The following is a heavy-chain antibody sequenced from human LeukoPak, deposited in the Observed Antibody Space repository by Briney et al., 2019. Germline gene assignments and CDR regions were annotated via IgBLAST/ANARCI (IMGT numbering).Heavy chain of an antibody. D-gene: IGHD1-26*01. CDR1: GGSISSSSYY. J-gene: IGHJ4*02. CDR3: ASWVGSPSEEIDY. Sequence: PSETLSLTCTVSGGSISSSSYYWGWIRQPPGKGLEWIGSIYYSGSTYYNPSLKSRVTISVDTSKNQFSLKLSSVTAADTAVYYCASWVGSPSEEIDYWGQGTLVTVSS. CDR2: IYYSGST. V-gene: IGHV4-39*07.